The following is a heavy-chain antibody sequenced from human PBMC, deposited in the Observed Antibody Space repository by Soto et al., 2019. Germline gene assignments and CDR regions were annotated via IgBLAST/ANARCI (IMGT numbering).Heavy chain of an antibody. J-gene: IGHJ4*02. CDR1: GFLFSSYG. D-gene: IGHD3-10*01. Sequence: SLRLSCVASGFLFSSYGMYWVRQAPGEGPEWVAVISNDGSREYYADSVKGRFTISRDSSKNTLYLQMNSLRAEDTAVYYCAKDYYGSGTLRTFDYWGQGTLVTVSS. V-gene: IGHV3-30*18. CDR2: ISNDGSRE. CDR3: AKDYYGSGTLRTFDY.